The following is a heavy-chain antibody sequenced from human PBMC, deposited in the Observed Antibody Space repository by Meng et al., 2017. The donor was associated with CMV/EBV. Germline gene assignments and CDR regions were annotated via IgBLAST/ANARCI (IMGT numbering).Heavy chain of an antibody. CDR1: GYSFTSCW. CDR3: AGRVDSGYYYYGMDV. V-gene: IGHV5-51*01. J-gene: IGHJ6*02. CDR2: IYPGDSDT. Sequence: GESLKIPRKGPGYSFTSCWIGRVRQMPGKGPEWVGIIYPGDSDTRYSTPFQGQVTIPADKSVTTAYLQYSSLKAPDTAMYYCAGRVDSGYYYYGMDVWGQGTTVTVSS. D-gene: IGHD3-10*01.